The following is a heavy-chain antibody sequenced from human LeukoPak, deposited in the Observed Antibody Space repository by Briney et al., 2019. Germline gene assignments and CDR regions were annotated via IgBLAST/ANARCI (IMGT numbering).Heavy chain of an antibody. D-gene: IGHD3-10*01. V-gene: IGHV1-69*13. J-gene: IGHJ4*02. CDR1: GGTFSSYA. Sequence: SVKVSCTASGGTFSSYAISWVRQAPGQGLEWMGGIIPIFGTANYAQKFQGRVTITADESTSTAYMELSSLRSEDTAVYYCAREQFAYYYGSGSYSFDYWGQGTLVTVSS. CDR2: IIPIFGTA. CDR3: AREQFAYYYGSGSYSFDY.